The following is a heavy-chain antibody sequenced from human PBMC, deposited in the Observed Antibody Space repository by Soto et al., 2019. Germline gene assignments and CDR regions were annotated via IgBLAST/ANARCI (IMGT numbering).Heavy chain of an antibody. D-gene: IGHD2-15*01. V-gene: IGHV6-1*01. Sequence: SQTLSLTCVGSGDTVSSNSVAWNWVRQSPSRGLEWLGRTYYRSRWYSDYAVSVRSRIDINADTSKNQVSLQLNSVTPEDTAVYYCARSAEDSDYYYYGMDVWRQGTTATVAS. J-gene: IGHJ6*02. CDR2: TYYRSRWYS. CDR3: ARSAEDSDYYYYGMDV. CDR1: GDTVSSNSVA.